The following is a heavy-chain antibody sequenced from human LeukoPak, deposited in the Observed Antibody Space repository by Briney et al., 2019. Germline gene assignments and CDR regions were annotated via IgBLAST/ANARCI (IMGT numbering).Heavy chain of an antibody. J-gene: IGHJ4*02. Sequence: GGSLRLSCAASGFTVSSNYMSWVRQAPGKGLEWVSGISGAGGSTYYADSVKGRFTISRDNPKNTLYLQTNSLRAEDTAIYYCAKHRETYGDSCLDDYWGQGTLVTVSS. V-gene: IGHV3-23*01. CDR2: ISGAGGST. D-gene: IGHD4-17*01. CDR1: GFTVSSNY. CDR3: AKHRETYGDSCLDDY.